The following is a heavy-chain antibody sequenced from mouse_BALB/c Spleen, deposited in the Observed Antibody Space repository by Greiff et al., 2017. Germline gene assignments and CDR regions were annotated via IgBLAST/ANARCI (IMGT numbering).Heavy chain of an antibody. CDR2: INPSNGRT. CDR3: ATGSSPDY. Sequence: QVQLQQPGAELVKPGASVKLSCKASGYTFTSYWMHWVKQRPGQGLEWIGEINPSNGRTNYNEKFKSKATLTVDKSSSTAYMELLSLTSEDSAVYYCATGSSPDYWGQGTTLTVSS. V-gene: IGHV1S81*02. D-gene: IGHD1-1*01. J-gene: IGHJ2*01. CDR1: GYTFTSYW.